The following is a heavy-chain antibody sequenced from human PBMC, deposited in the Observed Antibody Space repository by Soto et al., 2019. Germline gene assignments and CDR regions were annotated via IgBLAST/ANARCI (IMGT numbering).Heavy chain of an antibody. CDR2: ISVSGGRT. CDR1: GFPFSSYA. CDR3: AKYYDYVRRSYGCEP. V-gene: IGHV3-23*01. Sequence: WGSLRLSCAASGFPFSSYAMSWVRQAPGKGLEWVSAISVSGGRTYYADSVKGRFTISRDNSKNTLYLQMNSLRAEDTAVYYCAKYYDYVRRSYGCEPWGQCTMVNVSA. D-gene: IGHD3-16*01. J-gene: IGHJ5*02.